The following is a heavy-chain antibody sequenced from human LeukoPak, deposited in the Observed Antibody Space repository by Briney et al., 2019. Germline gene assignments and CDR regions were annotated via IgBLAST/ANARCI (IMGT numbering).Heavy chain of an antibody. CDR2: TRNKANRYTT. CDR3: AREGKRITMVRGVITPRGYYYMDV. Sequence: GGSLRLSCAASGFTFSDHYMDWVRQAPGKGLEWVGRTRNKANRYTTEYAASVKGRFTISRDDSKNSLYLQMNSLKTEDTAVYYCAREGKRITMVRGVITPRGYYYMDVWGKGTTVTVSS. D-gene: IGHD3-10*01. V-gene: IGHV3-72*01. J-gene: IGHJ6*03. CDR1: GFTFSDHY.